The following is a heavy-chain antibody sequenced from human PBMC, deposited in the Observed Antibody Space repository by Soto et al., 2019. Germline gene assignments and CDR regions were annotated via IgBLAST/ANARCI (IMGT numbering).Heavy chain of an antibody. CDR2: ISYDGSNK. D-gene: IGHD3-16*01. CDR1: GFTFSSYA. V-gene: IGHV3-30-3*01. Sequence: QVQLVESGGGVVQPGRSLRLSCAASGFTFSSYAMHWVRQAPGKGLEWVAVISYDGSNKYYADSVKGRFTISRDNSKNTLYLQMNSLRAEDTAVYYCARAYEGDYFDYWCQGPLVTVSS. CDR3: ARAYEGDYFDY. J-gene: IGHJ4*02.